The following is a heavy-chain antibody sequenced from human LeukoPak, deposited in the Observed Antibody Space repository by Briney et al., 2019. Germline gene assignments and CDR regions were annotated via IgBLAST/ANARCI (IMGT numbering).Heavy chain of an antibody. D-gene: IGHD6-13*01. CDR1: GYSFTSYW. J-gene: IGHJ4*02. CDR3: ARRSSTRWRYFDY. Sequence: GESLKISCQGSGYSFTSYWISWVRQMPGKGLEWMGIIYPGDSDTRYSPSFQGQVTISADKSISTAYLQWSSLKASDTAMYYCARRSSTRWRYFDYWGQGTLVTVSS. V-gene: IGHV5-51*01. CDR2: IYPGDSDT.